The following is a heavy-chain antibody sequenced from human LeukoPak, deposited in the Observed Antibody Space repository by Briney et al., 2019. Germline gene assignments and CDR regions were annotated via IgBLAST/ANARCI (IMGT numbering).Heavy chain of an antibody. J-gene: IGHJ5*02. CDR3: ARDRYSSGWSDRYNWFDP. Sequence: SVEVSCKASGGTFSSYAISWVRQAPGQGLEWMGGIIPIFGTANYAQKFQGRVTITADESTSTAYMELSSLRSEDTAVYYCARDRYSSGWSDRYNWFDPWGQGTLVTVSS. V-gene: IGHV1-69*13. CDR1: GGTFSSYA. D-gene: IGHD6-19*01. CDR2: IIPIFGTA.